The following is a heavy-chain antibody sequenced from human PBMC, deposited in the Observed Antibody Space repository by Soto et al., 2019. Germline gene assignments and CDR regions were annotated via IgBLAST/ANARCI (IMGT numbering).Heavy chain of an antibody. V-gene: IGHV4-59*01. D-gene: IGHD3-10*01. CDR1: GGSISSYC. CDR2: IYYSGST. J-gene: IGHJ6*02. CDR3: AGSGSSPYYYSYGMDV. Sequence: QVQLQESGPGLVKLSETLSLTCTVSGGSISSYCWSWIRQPPGKGLEWIGYIYYSGSTNYNPSLKSRVTITVDTSKNPFSLKLSSVTAADTAVYYCAGSGSSPYYYSYGMDVWVQGTTVTVSS.